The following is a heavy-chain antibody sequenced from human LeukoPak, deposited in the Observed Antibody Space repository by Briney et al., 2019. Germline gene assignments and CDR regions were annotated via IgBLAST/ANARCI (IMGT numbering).Heavy chain of an antibody. CDR2: ISYDGSNK. CDR1: GFTFSSYA. V-gene: IGHV3-30*04. Sequence: GGSLRLSCAASGFTFSSYAMHWVRQAPGKGLEWVAVISYDGSNKYYADFVRGRFTISRDNSKNTLYLQMNSLRAEDTAVYYCARVYYYDSSGYYGSFDYWGQGTLVTVSS. CDR3: ARVYYYDSSGYYGSFDY. D-gene: IGHD3-22*01. J-gene: IGHJ4*02.